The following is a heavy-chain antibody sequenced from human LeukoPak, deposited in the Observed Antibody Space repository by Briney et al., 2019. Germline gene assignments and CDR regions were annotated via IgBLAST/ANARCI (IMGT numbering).Heavy chain of an antibody. Sequence: GGSLRLSCAASGFTFSTSWMHWVRQAPGKGLVWVSHINRDGSRTTYADSVKGRFTISRDNSKNTLYLQMNSLRAEDTAIYYCARDERLLSFLKWGQGTLVTVSS. CDR2: INRDGSRT. CDR3: ARDERLLSFLK. D-gene: IGHD3-3*01. CDR1: GFTFSTSW. V-gene: IGHV3-74*01. J-gene: IGHJ4*02.